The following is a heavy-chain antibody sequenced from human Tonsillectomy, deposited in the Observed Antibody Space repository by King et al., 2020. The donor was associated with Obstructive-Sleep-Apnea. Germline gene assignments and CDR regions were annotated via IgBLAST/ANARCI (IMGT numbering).Heavy chain of an antibody. CDR2: INHSGST. CDR1: GGSFSGYD. V-gene: IGHV4-34*01. D-gene: IGHD6-19*01. CDR3: ARWSFSGSGGWATLHFRDY. Sequence: VQLQQWGAGLLKPSETLSLSCALYGGSFSGYDWSWIRQPPGKGLEWIGEINHSGSTDYNPSLKSRVTISLDTSKNQFSLNLTSVTAADTAVYYCARWSFSGSGGWATLHFRDYWGQGTLVTVSS. J-gene: IGHJ4*02.